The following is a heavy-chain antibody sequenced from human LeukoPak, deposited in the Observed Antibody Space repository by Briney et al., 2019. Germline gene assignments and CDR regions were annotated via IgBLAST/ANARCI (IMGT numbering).Heavy chain of an antibody. CDR3: EKGLHLNSSYHSDY. CDR1: GFTFSSAA. D-gene: IGHD4-11*01. J-gene: IGHJ4*02. CDR2: VTGSDDRT. V-gene: IGHV3-23*01. Sequence: GGSLRLSCAASGFTFSSAAMTWLRQAPGRGLDWVSTVTGSDDRTYCTDSVKGRFTISRDYSRNMLHLQKNCVRVEDAGMYFCEKGLHLNSSYHSDYGRQGPVVSVSS.